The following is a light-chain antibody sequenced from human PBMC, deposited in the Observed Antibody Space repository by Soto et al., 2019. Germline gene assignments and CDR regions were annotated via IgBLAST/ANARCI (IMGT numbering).Light chain of an antibody. CDR1: QGISNY. V-gene: IGKV1-27*01. CDR2: AAS. CDR3: QKYNRAPLT. Sequence: DIQMTQSPSSLSSSVGDRATITCRASQGISNYLAWYQQKPGKVPKLLIYAASTLHSGVPARFSGSGSGTDLTLTIRSLQPEDVATYYCQKYNRAPLTFGGGTKVEIK. J-gene: IGKJ4*01.